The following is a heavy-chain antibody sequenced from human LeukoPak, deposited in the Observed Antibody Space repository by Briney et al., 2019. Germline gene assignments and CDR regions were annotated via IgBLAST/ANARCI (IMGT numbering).Heavy chain of an antibody. Sequence: GGSLRLSCAASGFTFSNDWMSWVRQAPGKGLEWMASIKGDGSDKYYVDSVKGRFTISRDNAKNSMYLQMNSLRDEDTAVYYCARDPETKRGRDGLDYWGPGTLVIVSS. V-gene: IGHV3-7*01. CDR1: GFTFSNDW. J-gene: IGHJ4*02. D-gene: IGHD1-14*01. CDR3: ARDPETKRGRDGLDY. CDR2: IKGDGSDK.